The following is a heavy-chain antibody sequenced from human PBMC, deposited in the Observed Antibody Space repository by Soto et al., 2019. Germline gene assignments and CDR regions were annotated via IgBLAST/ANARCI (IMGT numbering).Heavy chain of an antibody. CDR2: MNPKSVNT. J-gene: IGHJ4*02. D-gene: IGHD6-19*01. V-gene: IGHV1-8*01. CDR1: GYTFTSYD. Sequence: QVQLVQSGAEVKKPGASVKVSCKASGYTFTSYDINWVRQATGQGCEWMGWMNPKSVNTAYAQKLQGRVTMTRNTSKSTAYMELSSLRSEDTAVYYCARERTVAGNDYWGQGTLVTVSS. CDR3: ARERTVAGNDY.